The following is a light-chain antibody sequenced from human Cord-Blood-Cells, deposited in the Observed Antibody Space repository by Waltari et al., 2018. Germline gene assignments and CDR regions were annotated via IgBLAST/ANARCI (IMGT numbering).Light chain of an antibody. Sequence: QSALTQPASVSGSPGQSITISCTGTSSDVGGSNYVSWYQQHPGKAPKLMTYDVSNRPSGVSNRFSGSKSGNTASLTISGLQAEDEADYYCSSYTSSSTPYVFGTGTKVTVL. CDR2: DVS. V-gene: IGLV2-14*01. J-gene: IGLJ1*01. CDR1: SSDVGGSNY. CDR3: SSYTSSSTPYV.